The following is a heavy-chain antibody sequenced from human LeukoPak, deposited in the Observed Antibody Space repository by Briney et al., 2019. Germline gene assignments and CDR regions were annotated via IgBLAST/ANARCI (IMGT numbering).Heavy chain of an antibody. CDR3: ARQVYDSSGSFDF. D-gene: IGHD3-22*01. J-gene: IGHJ4*02. CDR1: GGSISSGDYY. CDR2: IYYSGST. V-gene: IGHV4-30-4*01. Sequence: PSETLSLTCTVSGGSISSGDYYGSWIRQPPGKGLEWIGYIYYSGSTSYNPSLKSRVTMSVDTSKNQFSLKLSSVTAADTAVYYCARQVYDSSGSFDFWGQGSLVTVSS.